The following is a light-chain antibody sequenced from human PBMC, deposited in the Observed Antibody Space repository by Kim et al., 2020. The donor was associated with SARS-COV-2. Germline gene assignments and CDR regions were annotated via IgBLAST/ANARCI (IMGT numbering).Light chain of an antibody. CDR3: QQYNFLPRT. CDR2: AAY. Sequence: ASGGDRVTITCRASQDIGNYLAWYQQDPGKAPKLLIYAAYTLQTGVPSRFSGSGSGTEFTLTISSLQPEDFTTYSCQQYNFLPRTFGQGTKVDIK. CDR1: QDIGNY. J-gene: IGKJ1*01. V-gene: IGKV1-9*01.